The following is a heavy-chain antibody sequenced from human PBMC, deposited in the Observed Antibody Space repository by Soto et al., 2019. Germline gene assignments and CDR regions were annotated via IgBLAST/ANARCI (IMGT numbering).Heavy chain of an antibody. V-gene: IGHV3-23*01. J-gene: IGHJ4*02. CDR1: GFTFSSYA. Sequence: GGSLRLSCAASGFTFSSYAMSWVRQAPGKGLEWVSPISWDGGSTYYADSVKGRFTISRDNSKNTLYLQMNSLRTEDTAVYYCAGSGSRPGYWGQGTLDTVSS. CDR3: AGSGSRPGY. D-gene: IGHD1-26*01. CDR2: ISWDGGST.